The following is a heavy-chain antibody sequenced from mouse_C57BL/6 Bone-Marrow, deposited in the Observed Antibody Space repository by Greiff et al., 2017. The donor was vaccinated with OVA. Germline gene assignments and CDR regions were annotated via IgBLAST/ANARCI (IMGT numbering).Heavy chain of an antibody. D-gene: IGHD2-3*01. CDR1: GYTFTNYW. Sequence: QVQLQQSGAELVRPGTSVTMSCKASGYTFTNYWIGWAKQRPGHGLEWIGDIYPGGGYTNYNEKFKGKATLTADKSSSTAYMQFSSLTSEDSAIYYCARRDDGRGLDYWGQGTTLTVSS. CDR2: IYPGGGYT. V-gene: IGHV1-63*01. J-gene: IGHJ2*01. CDR3: ARRDDGRGLDY.